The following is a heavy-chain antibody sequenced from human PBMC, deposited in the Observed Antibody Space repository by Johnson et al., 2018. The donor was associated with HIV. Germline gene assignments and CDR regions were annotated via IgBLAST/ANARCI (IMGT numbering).Heavy chain of an antibody. CDR1: GFTFTNAW. V-gene: IGHV3-7*02. CDR3: AKCIWGSSLIDAFDI. CDR2: IKQDGSEK. Sequence: VQLVESGGGLVKPGGSLRLSCAASGFTFTNAWMNWVRQAPGKGLEWVANIKQDGSEKYYVDSVKGRFTISRDNANNSLYLQMHSLRAEDTAVYYCAKCIWGSSLIDAFDIWGQGTIVTVSS. J-gene: IGHJ3*02. D-gene: IGHD6-13*01.